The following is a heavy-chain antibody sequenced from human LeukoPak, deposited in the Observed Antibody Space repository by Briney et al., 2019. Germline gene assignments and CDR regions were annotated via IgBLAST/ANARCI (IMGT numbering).Heavy chain of an antibody. V-gene: IGHV3-23*01. J-gene: IGHJ6*03. Sequence: GGSLRLSCPASGFTFSSYAMSWVRQAPGKGLEWVAAISGNGGSTYYADSVKGRFTISRDNSKNTPYLQMNSLRAEDTDVYYCAKIFTMEDYYYYYYMDVWGKGTTVTVSS. CDR3: AKIFTMEDYYYYYYMDV. D-gene: IGHD3-10*01. CDR1: GFTFSSYA. CDR2: ISGNGGST.